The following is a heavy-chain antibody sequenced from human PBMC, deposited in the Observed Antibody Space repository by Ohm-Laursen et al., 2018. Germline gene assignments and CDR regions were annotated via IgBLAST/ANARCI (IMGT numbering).Heavy chain of an antibody. CDR1: GGSISSYY. V-gene: IGHV4-59*12. J-gene: IGHJ3*02. D-gene: IGHD3-22*01. CDR2: VYSSGNT. CDR3: ARSSIGYYDTSGFHPAFDI. Sequence: TLSLTCTVSGGSISSYYWSWIRQPPGKGLEWIGYVYSSGNTNYNPSLKSRVTISVGTSKNQFSLKLNSMTAADTAVYYCARSSIGYYDTSGFHPAFDIWGQGTMVTVSS.